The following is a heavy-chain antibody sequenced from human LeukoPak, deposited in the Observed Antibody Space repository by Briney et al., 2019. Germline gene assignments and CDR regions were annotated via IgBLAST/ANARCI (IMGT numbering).Heavy chain of an antibody. Sequence: SVKVSYKASGGTFINYAISWVRQAPGQGLEWMGGIIPIFGTTNYARNFQGRVTITADESTSTANMELSSLRSEDTAVYYCASSGVVVTHYYFDSWGQGTLVTVSS. V-gene: IGHV1-69*13. D-gene: IGHD2-15*01. J-gene: IGHJ4*02. CDR3: ASSGVVVTHYYFDS. CDR1: GGTFINYA. CDR2: IIPIFGTT.